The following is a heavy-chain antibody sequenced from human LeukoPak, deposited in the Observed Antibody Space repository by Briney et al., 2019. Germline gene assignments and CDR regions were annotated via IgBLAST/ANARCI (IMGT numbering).Heavy chain of an antibody. V-gene: IGHV3-33*01. Sequence: GGSLRLSCAASGFTFSTYGIHWVRQAPGRGLEWVAAIWPDGSYIYYADSVKGRFTISRDNSKDTVYLQMNTLRDEDTAVYYCARAVGPFDYWGQGTLVTVSS. D-gene: IGHD3-16*01. CDR3: ARAVGPFDY. CDR1: GFTFSTYG. CDR2: IWPDGSYI. J-gene: IGHJ4*02.